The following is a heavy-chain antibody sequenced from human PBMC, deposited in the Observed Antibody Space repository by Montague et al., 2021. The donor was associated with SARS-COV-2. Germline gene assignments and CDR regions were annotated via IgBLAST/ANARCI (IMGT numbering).Heavy chain of an antibody. Sequence: SLRLSCAATGFTFRTYWMSWVRQAPGKGLEWVTNIKEDGGETYYVDSVRGRFTISRDNAKNSLYLRMNRLRSDDTAIYYCVTFKYCPSGSCAVAHDYLYSGMDVWGQGTTVTVSS. V-gene: IGHV3-7*01. CDR3: VTFKYCPSGSCAVAHDYLYSGMDV. CDR1: GFTFRTYW. J-gene: IGHJ6*02. D-gene: IGHD2-8*01. CDR2: IKEDGGET.